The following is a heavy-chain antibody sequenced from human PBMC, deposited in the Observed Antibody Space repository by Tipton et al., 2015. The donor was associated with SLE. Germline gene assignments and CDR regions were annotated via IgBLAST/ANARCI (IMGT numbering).Heavy chain of an antibody. D-gene: IGHD4-17*01. CDR2: INHSGST. V-gene: IGHV4-39*07. Sequence: TLSLTCTVSGGSVSSGSYYWSWIRQPPGKGLEWIGEINHSGSTNYNPSLKSRVTISVDTSKNQFSLKLTSVTAADTAVYYCARDGRSGDPRDYWGQGTLVTVSS. J-gene: IGHJ4*02. CDR1: GGSVSSGSYY. CDR3: ARDGRSGDPRDY.